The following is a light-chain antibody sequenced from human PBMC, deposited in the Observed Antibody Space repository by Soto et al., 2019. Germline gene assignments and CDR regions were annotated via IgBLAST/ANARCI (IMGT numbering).Light chain of an antibody. Sequence: QSVLTQPASVSVSTGQSITISCTGTSRDVGGYNYGSWYQKHPGKAPTLMTYDVSNQPSGVSNRFSGSTAGNKASLTISGLQAEDEANYYCSSYTSSSTYVIGTGTKDTVL. CDR3: SSYTSSSTYV. J-gene: IGLJ1*01. CDR2: DVS. V-gene: IGLV2-14*01. CDR1: SRDVGGYNY.